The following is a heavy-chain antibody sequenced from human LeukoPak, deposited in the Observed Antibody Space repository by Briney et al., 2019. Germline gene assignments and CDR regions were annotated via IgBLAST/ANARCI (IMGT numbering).Heavy chain of an antibody. CDR1: GFTFSSYE. J-gene: IGHJ4*02. Sequence: GGPLRLSCAASGFTFSSYEMNWVRQAPGKGLEWVSYISSSGSTIYYADSVKGRFTISRDNAKNSLYLQMNSLRAEDTAVYYCARHKRYYCDSSGYYYRKFDYWGQGTLVTVSS. D-gene: IGHD3-22*01. V-gene: IGHV3-48*03. CDR2: ISSSGSTI. CDR3: ARHKRYYCDSSGYYYRKFDY.